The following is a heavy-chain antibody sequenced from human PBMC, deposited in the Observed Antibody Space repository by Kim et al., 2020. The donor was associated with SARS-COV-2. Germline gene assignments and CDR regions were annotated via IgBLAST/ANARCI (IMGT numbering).Heavy chain of an antibody. D-gene: IGHD2-15*01. CDR2: INPSGGST. V-gene: IGHV1-46*01. J-gene: IGHJ5*02. CDR1: GYTFTSYY. CDR3: ARDLCSGGSCYARNWFDP. Sequence: ASVKVSCKASGYTFTSYYMHWVRQAPGQGLEWMGIINPSGGSTSYAQKFQGRVTMTRDTSTSTVYMELSSLRSEDTAVYYCARDLCSGGSCYARNWFDPWGQGTLVTVSS.